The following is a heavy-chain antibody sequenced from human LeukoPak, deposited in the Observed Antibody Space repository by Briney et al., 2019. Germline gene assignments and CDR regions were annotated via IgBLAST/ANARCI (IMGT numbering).Heavy chain of an antibody. D-gene: IGHD3-22*01. V-gene: IGHV4-34*01. CDR1: GGSFNGYY. J-gene: IGHJ4*02. Sequence: SETLSLTCAVYGGSFNGYYWSWIRQPPGKGLEWIGEINHSGSTNYNPSLKGRVTISVDTSKNQFSLKLSSVTAADTAVYYCARGRVIVAVRRYYFDYWGQGTLVTVSS. CDR3: ARGRVIVAVRRYYFDY. CDR2: INHSGST.